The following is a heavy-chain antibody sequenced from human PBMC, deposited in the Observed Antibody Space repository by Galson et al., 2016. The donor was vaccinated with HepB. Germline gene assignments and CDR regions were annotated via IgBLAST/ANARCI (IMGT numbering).Heavy chain of an antibody. CDR1: GFTFSNVW. Sequence: LRLSCAASGFTFSNVWMNWVRQAPGKGLEWVGRIKSKTDYGTGGYAAPVKGRFSISRDDSKNTLYLQMNSLKTEDTAVYYCATDGIYYHDYGMDVWGKGTTVTVSS. V-gene: IGHV3-15*01. CDR3: ATDGIYYHDYGMDV. CDR2: IKSKTDYGTG. D-gene: IGHD1-14*01. J-gene: IGHJ6*04.